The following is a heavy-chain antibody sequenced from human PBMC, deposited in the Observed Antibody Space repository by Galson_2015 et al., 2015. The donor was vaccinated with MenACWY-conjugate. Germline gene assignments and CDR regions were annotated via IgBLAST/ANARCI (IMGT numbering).Heavy chain of an antibody. Sequence: PVESLRLSCAASGFIFHTDWMHWVRQAPGKGLVWVSRINPGGSSTTYADSVKDRFTISRDNAKNTLYLQMNSLRPEDTAVFYCAKSRGASFYFDSWGQGTLVTVSS. D-gene: IGHD1-26*01. CDR2: INPGGSST. CDR3: AKSRGASFYFDS. CDR1: GFIFHTDW. J-gene: IGHJ4*02. V-gene: IGHV3-74*01.